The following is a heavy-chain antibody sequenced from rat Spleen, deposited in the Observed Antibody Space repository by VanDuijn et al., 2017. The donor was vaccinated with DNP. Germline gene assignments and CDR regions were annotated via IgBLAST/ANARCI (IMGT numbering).Heavy chain of an antibody. D-gene: IGHD1-1*01. Sequence: EVQLVESGGGLVQPGRSLKLSCAASGFTFSDYYMAWVRQAPTKGLEWVAYTSYDGGSTYNGDSVKGRFTVSRDNGRNTLYLQMNSLRSEDSATYYCAIYYYSGDNWSGYWGQGTLVTVSS. CDR2: TSYDGGST. V-gene: IGHV5-20*01. CDR3: AIYYYSGDNWSGY. J-gene: IGHJ3*01. CDR1: GFTFSDYY.